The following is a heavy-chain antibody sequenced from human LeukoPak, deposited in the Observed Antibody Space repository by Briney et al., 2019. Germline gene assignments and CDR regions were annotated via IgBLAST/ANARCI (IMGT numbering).Heavy chain of an antibody. Sequence: PSETLSLTCAVYGGSFSGYCWSWIRQPPGKGLEWIGYISYSGSTDYSPSLKSRVTISVDTSKNQFSLKLRSVTAADTAVYYCARQRLRLGEISHWGQGTLVTFSS. CDR2: ISYSGST. V-gene: IGHV4-59*08. CDR3: ARQRLRLGEISH. J-gene: IGHJ4*02. CDR1: GGSFSGYC. D-gene: IGHD3-16*01.